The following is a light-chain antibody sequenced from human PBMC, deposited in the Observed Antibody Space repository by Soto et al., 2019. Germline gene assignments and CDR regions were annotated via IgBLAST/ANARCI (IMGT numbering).Light chain of an antibody. J-gene: IGLJ1*01. V-gene: IGLV1-40*01. CDR1: SSNIGAGYD. CDR3: QSYDSSLSGFYV. CDR2: GNS. Sequence: QSVLTQPPSVSGAPGQRVTISCTGSSSNIGAGYDVHWYQQLPGTAPKLLIYGNSNRPSGVPDRFCGSKSGTSASLAITGLKAEDEADYYCQSYDSSLSGFYVFGTGTKPTVL.